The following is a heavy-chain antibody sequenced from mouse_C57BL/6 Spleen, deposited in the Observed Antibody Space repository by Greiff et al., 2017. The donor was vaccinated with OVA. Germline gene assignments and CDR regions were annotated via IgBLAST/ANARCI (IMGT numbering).Heavy chain of an antibody. D-gene: IGHD1-1*01. Sequence: VQLQQSGPELVKPGASVKISCKASGYSFTGYYMNWVKQSPEKSLEWIGEMNPSTGGTTYNQKFKAKATLTVDKSSSTAYMQLKSLTSEDSAVYYCAKPGSSSFDYWGQGTTLTVSS. CDR2: MNPSTGGT. J-gene: IGHJ2*01. CDR1: GYSFTGYY. CDR3: AKPGSSSFDY. V-gene: IGHV1-42*01.